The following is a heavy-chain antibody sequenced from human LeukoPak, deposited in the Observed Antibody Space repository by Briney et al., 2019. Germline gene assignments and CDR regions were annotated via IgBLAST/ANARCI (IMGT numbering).Heavy chain of an antibody. Sequence: GASVKVCCKASGYTFTSYYMHWVRQAPGQGLEWMGIINPSGGSTSYAQKFQGRVTMTRDTSTSTVYMELSSLRSEDTAVYYCAVAAAQVVFVYWGQGTLVTVSS. CDR2: INPSGGST. J-gene: IGHJ4*02. CDR3: AVAAAQVVFVY. D-gene: IGHD6-13*01. V-gene: IGHV1-46*01. CDR1: GYTFTSYY.